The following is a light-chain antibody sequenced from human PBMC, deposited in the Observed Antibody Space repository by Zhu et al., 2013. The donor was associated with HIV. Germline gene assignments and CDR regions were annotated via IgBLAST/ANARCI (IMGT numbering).Light chain of an antibody. CDR2: DSN. CDR1: TSNVVTNY. J-gene: IGLJ1*01. Sequence: QSVLTQPPSVSAAPGQKVTISCSGSTSNVVTNYVSWYQQFPGTAPRLLIYDSNQRPSGIPDRFSGSKSGTSASLAITGLQAEDEADYYCQSYDSSLSGYVFGTGTKVTVL. V-gene: IGLV1-51*01. CDR3: QSYDSSLSGYV.